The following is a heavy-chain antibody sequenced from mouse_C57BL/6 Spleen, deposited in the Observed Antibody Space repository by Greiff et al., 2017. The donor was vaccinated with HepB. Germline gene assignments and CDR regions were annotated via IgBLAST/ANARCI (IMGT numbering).Heavy chain of an antibody. CDR1: GFTFSDAW. J-gene: IGHJ2*01. CDR2: IRNKANNHAT. CDR3: TRLWDDYYFDY. Sequence: EVKLLESGGGLVQPGGSMKLSCAASGFTFSDAWMDWVRQSPEKGLEWVAEIRNKANNHATYYAESVKGRFTISRDDSKSSVYLQMNSLRAEDTGIYYCTRLWDDYYFDYWGQGTTLTVSS. V-gene: IGHV6-6*01. D-gene: IGHD4-1*01.